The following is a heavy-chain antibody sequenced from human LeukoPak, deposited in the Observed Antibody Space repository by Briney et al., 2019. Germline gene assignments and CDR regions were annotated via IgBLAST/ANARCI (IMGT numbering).Heavy chain of an antibody. CDR3: ARGRGIQGFDP. D-gene: IGHD1-14*01. CDR2: INHSGST. Sequence: SETLSLTCAVYGGSFSGYYWSWIRQPPGKGLEWIGEINHSGSTNYNPSLKSRVTISVDTSKNQFSLKLSSVTDADTAVYYCARGRGIQGFDPWGQGTLVTVSS. V-gene: IGHV4-34*01. CDR1: GGSFSGYY. J-gene: IGHJ5*02.